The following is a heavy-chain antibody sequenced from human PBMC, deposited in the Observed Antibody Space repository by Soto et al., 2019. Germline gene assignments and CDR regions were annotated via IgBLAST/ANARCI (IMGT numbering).Heavy chain of an antibody. CDR1: GYTFTNYW. J-gene: IGHJ4*02. CDR2: FYPGDSDT. CDR3: ARGESGSKFRTTSWFDF. D-gene: IGHD1-1*01. Sequence: GESLKISCQGSGYTFTNYWIGWVRQMPGKGLEWMGVFYPGDSDTRYSPSLQGHVTISADKSISTAYLQWGGLKASDSAMYYCARGESGSKFRTTSWFDFWGQGTLVTVSS. V-gene: IGHV5-51*01.